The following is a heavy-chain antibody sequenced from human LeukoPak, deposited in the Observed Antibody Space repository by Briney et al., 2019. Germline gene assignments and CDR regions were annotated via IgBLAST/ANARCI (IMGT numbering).Heavy chain of an antibody. CDR2: IPYDGSNK. CDR3: ARAVAGTSFTN. V-gene: IGHV3-30-3*01. D-gene: IGHD6-19*01. CDR1: GFSFSSYA. Sequence: PGRSLRLSCAASGFSFSSYAMHWVRQAPGKGLEWVAVIPYDGSNKYYADSVKGRFTISRDNSKNTLYLQMNSLRAEDTAVYYCARAVAGTSFTNWGQGTLVTVSS. J-gene: IGHJ4*02.